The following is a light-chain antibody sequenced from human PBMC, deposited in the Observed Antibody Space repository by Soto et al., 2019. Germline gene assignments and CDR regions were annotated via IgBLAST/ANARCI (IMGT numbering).Light chain of an antibody. Sequence: EIVLTQSPGTLSLSPGERATLSCRASQTVSSSYLAWYQQRPGQAPRLLIYGASTRANGIPDRFSGSGSGTDFTLTISSLEPEDFVVFYCQHYDSSPRLTFGGGTKVEIK. CDR1: QTVSSSY. V-gene: IGKV3-20*01. CDR2: GAS. J-gene: IGKJ4*01. CDR3: QHYDSSPRLT.